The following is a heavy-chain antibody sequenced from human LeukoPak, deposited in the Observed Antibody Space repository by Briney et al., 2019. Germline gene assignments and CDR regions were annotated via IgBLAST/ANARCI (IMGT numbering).Heavy chain of an antibody. D-gene: IGHD5-24*01. CDR2: ISGSGGST. J-gene: IGHJ4*02. V-gene: IGHV3-23*01. CDR1: GFTFSGDA. CDR3: EKAGDKMTTNPYYFYY. Sequence: PGGSLRLSCADSGFTFSGDAMSWVRQAPGKGLEWVSGISGSGGSTYYADSVKGRFTISRDNSKNTLYLQMNSLRADDTALYYCEKAGDKMTTNPYYFYYWGQGTLVTVSS.